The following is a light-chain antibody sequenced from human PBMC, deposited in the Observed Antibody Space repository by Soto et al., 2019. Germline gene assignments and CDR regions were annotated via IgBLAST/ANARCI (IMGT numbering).Light chain of an antibody. CDR3: QQYYSWPRGT. J-gene: IGKJ1*01. CDR1: QYIVTN. CDR2: AAS. V-gene: IGKV3-15*01. Sequence: EIVMTQSPGTLSVSPGERATLSCRASQYIVTNLAWYQQKPGQAPRLLIFAASTRAPGIPARFSGSGSGTEFTLTISSLQSADFGVYYCQQYYSWPRGTFGQGTKVDIK.